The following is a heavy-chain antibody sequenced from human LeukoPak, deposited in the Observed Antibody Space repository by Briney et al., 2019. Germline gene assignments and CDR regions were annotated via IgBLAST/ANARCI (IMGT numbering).Heavy chain of an antibody. CDR2: IYPGDSDT. J-gene: IGHJ5*02. D-gene: IGHD3-10*01. V-gene: IGHV5-51*01. Sequence: GESLKISCKGSGYSFTNYWIGWVRQMPGKGLEWMGIIYPGDSDTRYSPSFQGQVTISADKSINTAYLQWSSLKASDTAMYYCARLWFAKINNWFDPWGQGTLVTVSS. CDR1: GYSFTNYW. CDR3: ARLWFAKINNWFDP.